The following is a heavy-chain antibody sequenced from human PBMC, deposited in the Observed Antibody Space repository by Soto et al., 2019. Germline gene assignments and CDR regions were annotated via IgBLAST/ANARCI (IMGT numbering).Heavy chain of an antibody. Sequence: QLQLQESGPGLVKPSETLSLTCTVSGGSISSSSYYWGWIRQPPGKGLEWIGSIYYSGSTYYNPSLKSRVTISVDTSKNQFSLKLSSVTAADTAVYYCARQPLYYYDSSGYHEGYFQHWGQGTLVTVSS. CDR3: ARQPLYYYDSSGYHEGYFQH. V-gene: IGHV4-39*01. CDR1: GGSISSSSYY. CDR2: IYYSGST. D-gene: IGHD3-22*01. J-gene: IGHJ1*01.